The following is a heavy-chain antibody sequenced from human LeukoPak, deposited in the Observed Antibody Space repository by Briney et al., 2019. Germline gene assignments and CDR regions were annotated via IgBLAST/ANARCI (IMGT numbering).Heavy chain of an antibody. J-gene: IGHJ6*03. CDR3: ASGEPNWNYVLMDV. Sequence: GASVKVSXKASGGTFSSYAISWVRQAPGQGLEWMGRIIPIFGTANYAQKFQGRVTITTDESTSTAYMELSSLRSEDTAVYYCASGEPNWNYVLMDVWGKGTTVTVSS. V-gene: IGHV1-69*05. CDR1: GGTFSSYA. CDR2: IIPIFGTA. D-gene: IGHD1-7*01.